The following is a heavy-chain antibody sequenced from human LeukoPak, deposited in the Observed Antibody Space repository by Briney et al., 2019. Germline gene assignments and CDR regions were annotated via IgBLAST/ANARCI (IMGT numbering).Heavy chain of an antibody. CDR2: ISWNSGSI. Sequence: GRSLRLSCAASGFTFDDYAMHWVRQAPGKGLVWVSGISWNSGSIGYADSVKGRFTISRDNAKNSLYLQMNSLRAEDTALYYCAKDGSSSYLRGKYNWFDPWGQGTLVTVSS. V-gene: IGHV3-9*01. CDR1: GFTFDDYA. J-gene: IGHJ5*02. CDR3: AKDGSSSYLRGKYNWFDP. D-gene: IGHD6-13*01.